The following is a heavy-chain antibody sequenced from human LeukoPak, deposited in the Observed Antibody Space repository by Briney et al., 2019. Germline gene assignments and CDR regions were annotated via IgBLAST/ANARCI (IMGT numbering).Heavy chain of an antibody. Sequence: GGSLRLSCTASGFTFNNYAIDWVRQAPGKGLEWVAVISYDGSNKYYADSVKGRFTISRDNAKNSLYLQMNSLRAEDTAVYYCARDNLVPAVYYYYYYGMDVWGQGTTVTVSS. V-gene: IGHV3-30*03. D-gene: IGHD2-2*01. CDR3: ARDNLVPAVYYYYYYGMDV. J-gene: IGHJ6*02. CDR1: GFTFNNYA. CDR2: ISYDGSNK.